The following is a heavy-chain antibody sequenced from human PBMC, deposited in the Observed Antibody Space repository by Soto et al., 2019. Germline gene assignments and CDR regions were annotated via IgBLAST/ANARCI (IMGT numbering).Heavy chain of an antibody. CDR1: GFIFSSYT. Sequence: EVQLVESGGGLVKPGGSLRLSCAASGFIFSSYTMNWVRQAPGKGLEWVSSISSSSSYIYYADSVRGRFTISRDNAKNSLYLQMNSLRAEDTAVYYCARDQKDYDFWRGGDYWGQGTLVTVSS. CDR3: ARDQKDYDFWRGGDY. D-gene: IGHD3-3*01. CDR2: ISSSSSYI. V-gene: IGHV3-21*01. J-gene: IGHJ4*02.